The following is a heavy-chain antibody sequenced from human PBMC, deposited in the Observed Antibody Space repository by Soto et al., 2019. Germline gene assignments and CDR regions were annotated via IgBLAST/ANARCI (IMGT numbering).Heavy chain of an antibody. CDR1: GFAFNSYA. Sequence: PGGSLRLSCAASGFAFNSYAMNWVRQAPGKGLELVSVLSGSGGSTYYADSVKGRFTISRDNSKNTLYLQMNSLRAEDTAVYYCAKDRRGSSWSRCFDYWGHGTLVTVSS. J-gene: IGHJ4*01. CDR3: AKDRRGSSWSRCFDY. D-gene: IGHD6-13*01. V-gene: IGHV3-23*01. CDR2: LSGSGGST.